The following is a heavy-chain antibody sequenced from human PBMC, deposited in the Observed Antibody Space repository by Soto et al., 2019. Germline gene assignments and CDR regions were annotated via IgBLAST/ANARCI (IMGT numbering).Heavy chain of an antibody. CDR2: IIPAFGTA. Sequence: HVRLVQSVSEVKNPGSSVKGSCKTSGGTFNSYLIDWVRQVPGQGLEWMGGIIPAFGTAKYAQKFQGRVTITADKSTTTAYMELRTLTSEDTAVYYCARGLDQPPVGLYFDTLGQGTLVTVSS. D-gene: IGHD2-2*01. CDR1: GGTFNSYL. J-gene: IGHJ4*02. V-gene: IGHV1-69*06. CDR3: ARGLDQPPVGLYFDT.